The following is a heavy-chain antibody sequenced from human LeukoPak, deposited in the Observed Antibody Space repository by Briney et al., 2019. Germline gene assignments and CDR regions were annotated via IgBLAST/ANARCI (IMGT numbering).Heavy chain of an antibody. V-gene: IGHV4-30-2*01. CDR1: GGSISGGGNS. D-gene: IGHD3-10*01. CDR3: ARVYGSGRRSGGNWFDP. Sequence: SETLSLTCAVSGGSISGGGNSWSWSRQPPGKGLEWIGYIYHSGSTYYNPSLKSRVTISVDRSKNQFSLKLSSVTAADTAVYYCARVYGSGRRSGGNWFDPWGQVTLVTVSS. J-gene: IGHJ5*02. CDR2: IYHSGST.